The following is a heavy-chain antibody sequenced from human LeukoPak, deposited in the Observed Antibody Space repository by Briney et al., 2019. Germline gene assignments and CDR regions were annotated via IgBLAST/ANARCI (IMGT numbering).Heavy chain of an antibody. CDR3: ARGAEYSSSSSYLMRY. D-gene: IGHD6-6*01. V-gene: IGHV3-30*04. CDR1: GFTFSSYA. J-gene: IGHJ4*02. CDR2: ISYDGSNK. Sequence: PGGSLRLSCAASGFTFSSYAMHWVRQAPGKGLEWVAVISYDGSNKYYADSVKGRFTISRDNSKNTLYLQMNSLRAEDTAVYYCARGAEYSSSSSYLMRYWGQGTLVTVSS.